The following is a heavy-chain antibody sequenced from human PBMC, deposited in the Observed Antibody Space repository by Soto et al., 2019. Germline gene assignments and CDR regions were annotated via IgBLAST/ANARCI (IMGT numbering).Heavy chain of an antibody. CDR3: ARVRFLEWFQYYFDY. V-gene: IGHV3-7*01. Sequence: GGSLRLSCAASGFTFSSYWMSWVRQAPGKGLEWVANIKQDGSEKYYVDSVKGRFTISRDNAKNSLYLQMNSLRAEDTAVYYCARVRFLEWFQYYFDYWGQGTLVTVSS. D-gene: IGHD3-3*01. CDR2: IKQDGSEK. J-gene: IGHJ4*02. CDR1: GFTFSSYW.